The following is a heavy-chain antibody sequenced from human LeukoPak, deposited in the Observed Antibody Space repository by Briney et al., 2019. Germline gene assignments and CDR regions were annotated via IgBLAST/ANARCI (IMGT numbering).Heavy chain of an antibody. D-gene: IGHD5-24*01. CDR1: GDSISGSPYY. Sequence: TSETLSLTCTVSGDSISGSPYYWAWIRQTPGKGFDWIGSIYHKGNTYYNPSLKSRVVISVDTSKNQFSLKLASLTAADTAVYYCARHGRWLPRGSGWFDPWGQGTLVIVSS. V-gene: IGHV4-39*01. J-gene: IGHJ5*02. CDR2: IYHKGNT. CDR3: ARHGRWLPRGSGWFDP.